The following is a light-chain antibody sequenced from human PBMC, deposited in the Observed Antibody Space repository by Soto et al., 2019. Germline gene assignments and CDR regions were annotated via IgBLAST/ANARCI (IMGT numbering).Light chain of an antibody. CDR2: ENN. CDR3: GTWDSSLSARV. J-gene: IGLJ2*01. V-gene: IGLV1-51*02. Sequence: QAVVTQPPSVSAAPGQKVTISCSGSSSNIGNNYVSWYQQLPGTAPKLLIYENNKRPSGIPDRFSGSKSGTSATLGITGLQTGDEADYYCGTWDSSLSARVFGGGTTVTVL. CDR1: SSNIGNNY.